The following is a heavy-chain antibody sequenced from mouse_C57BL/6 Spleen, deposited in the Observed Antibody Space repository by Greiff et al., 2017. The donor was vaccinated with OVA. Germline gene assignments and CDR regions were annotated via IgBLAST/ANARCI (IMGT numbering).Heavy chain of an antibody. CDR1: GYTFTSYW. J-gene: IGHJ3*01. V-gene: IGHV1-64*01. CDR2: IHPNSGST. CDR3: ARIWFGGNDEAY. D-gene: IGHD1-1*02. Sequence: QVQLQQPGAELVKPGASVKLSCKASGYTFTSYWMHWVKQRPGQGLEWIGMIHPNSGSTNYNEKFKSKATLTVDKSSSTAYMQLSSLTSEDSAVYYCARIWFGGNDEAYWGQGTLVTVSA.